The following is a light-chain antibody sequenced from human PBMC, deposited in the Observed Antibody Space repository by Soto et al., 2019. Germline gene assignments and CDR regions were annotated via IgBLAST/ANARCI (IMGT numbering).Light chain of an antibody. Sequence: QSALTQPASVSGSPGQSITISCTGTSSDVGYDNYVSWFQQHPGKAPKLMIYEGSKRPSGVSNRFSGSKSGNTASLTISGLQAEDEADYYCCSYAGSSTPVVFGGGTKVTVL. CDR2: EGS. V-gene: IGLV2-23*01. J-gene: IGLJ2*01. CDR3: CSYAGSSTPVV. CDR1: SSDVGYDNY.